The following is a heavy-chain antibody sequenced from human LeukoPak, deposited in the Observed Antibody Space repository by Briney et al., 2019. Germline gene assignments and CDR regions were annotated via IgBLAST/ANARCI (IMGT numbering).Heavy chain of an antibody. CDR2: IYYGGST. V-gene: IGHV4-39*01. CDR3: ARHRGKLLWFGQAQTDPKDYYFDY. CDR1: GGSISSSSYC. J-gene: IGHJ4*02. Sequence: PSETLSLTCTVSGGSISSSSYCWDWIRQPPGKGLEWIGNIYYGGSTYYNPSLKSRVTISIDTSKNQFSLKLSSVTAADTAVYYCARHRGKLLWFGQAQTDPKDYYFDYWGQGTLVTVSS. D-gene: IGHD3-10*01.